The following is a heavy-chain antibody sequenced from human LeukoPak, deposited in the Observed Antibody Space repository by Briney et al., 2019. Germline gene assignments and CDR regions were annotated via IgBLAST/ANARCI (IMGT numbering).Heavy chain of an antibody. D-gene: IGHD4-17*01. J-gene: IGHJ4*02. CDR2: ISSSSSYI. CDR3: ARYDWDYGFDY. CDR1: GFTFSSYS. V-gene: IGHV3-21*01. Sequence: GGSLRLSCAASGFTFSSYSMNWVRQAPGKGLEWVSSISSSSSYIYYADSVKGRFTISRDNAKNSLYLQMNSLRAEDTAVYYCARYDWDYGFDYWGQGTLVTVSS.